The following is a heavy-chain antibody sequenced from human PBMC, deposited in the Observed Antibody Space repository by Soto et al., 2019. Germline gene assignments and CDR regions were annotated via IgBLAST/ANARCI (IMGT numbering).Heavy chain of an antibody. J-gene: IGHJ4*02. Sequence: HPGGSLRLSCAASGFTFSSYAMSWVRQAPGKGLEWVSAISGSGGSTYYADSVKGRFTISRDNSKNTLYLQMNSLRAEDTAVYYCARDVRIAVAGRPPGYWGQGTLVTVSS. V-gene: IGHV3-23*01. CDR1: GFTFSSYA. CDR2: ISGSGGST. CDR3: ARDVRIAVAGRPPGY. D-gene: IGHD6-19*01.